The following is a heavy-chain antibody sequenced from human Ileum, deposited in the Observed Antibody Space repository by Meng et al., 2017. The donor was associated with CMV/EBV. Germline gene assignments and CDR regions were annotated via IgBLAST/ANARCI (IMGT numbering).Heavy chain of an antibody. CDR2: IRYDGGNK. Sequence: GGSLRLSCAASGFTFSYYAMHWVRQAPGKGLEWVAFIRYDGGNKYYADSVKGRFTISRDNSKNTLYLQMNSLRAEDTAVYYCANFNSYGFYWGQGTLVTVSS. V-gene: IGHV3-30*02. CDR3: ANFNSYGFY. J-gene: IGHJ4*02. CDR1: GFTFSYYA. D-gene: IGHD5-18*01.